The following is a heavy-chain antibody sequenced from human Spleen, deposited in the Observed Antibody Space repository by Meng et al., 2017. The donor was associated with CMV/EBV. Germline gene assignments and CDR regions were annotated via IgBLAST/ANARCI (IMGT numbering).Heavy chain of an antibody. J-gene: IGHJ3*02. D-gene: IGHD3-3*01. CDR2: ISSSSSYI. CDR3: ARDCVLRFLEWYPGDAFDI. V-gene: IGHV3-21*01. CDR1: GFTFSSYS. Sequence: GESLKISCAASGFTFSSYSMNWVRQAPGKGLEWVSSISSSSSYIHYADSVKGRFTISRDNAKNSLYLQMNSLRAEDTAVYYCARDCVLRFLEWYPGDAFDIWGQGTMVTVSS.